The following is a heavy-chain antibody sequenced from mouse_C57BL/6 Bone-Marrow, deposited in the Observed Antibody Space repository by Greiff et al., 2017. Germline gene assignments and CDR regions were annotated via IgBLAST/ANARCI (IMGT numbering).Heavy chain of an antibody. J-gene: IGHJ2*01. CDR3: ARIYYGNYEGLDY. CDR2: IYPRSGNT. CDR1: GYTFTSYG. D-gene: IGHD2-1*01. V-gene: IGHV1-81*01. Sequence: QVQLQQSGAELARPGASVKLSCKASGYTFTSYGISWVKQRTGQGLEWIGEIYPRSGNTYYNEKFKGQATLTADKSSSTAYMELRSLTSEDSAVYYCARIYYGNYEGLDYWGQGTTLTVSS.